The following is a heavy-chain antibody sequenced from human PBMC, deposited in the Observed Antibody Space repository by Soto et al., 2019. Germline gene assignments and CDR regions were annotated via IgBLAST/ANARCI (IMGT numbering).Heavy chain of an antibody. CDR2: IIPIFGTA. Sequence: SSLKVCCKASLGTYSNNAVISVRQAPGQALEWMGGIIPIFGTANYAQKFQGSVPINPDESTSTAYLELSSLRCENTAVYYCARVIAAAGTGYLNDWG. D-gene: IGHD6-13*01. CDR1: LGTYSNNA. J-gene: IGHJ6*01. CDR3: ARVIAAAGTGYLND. V-gene: IGHV1-69*13.